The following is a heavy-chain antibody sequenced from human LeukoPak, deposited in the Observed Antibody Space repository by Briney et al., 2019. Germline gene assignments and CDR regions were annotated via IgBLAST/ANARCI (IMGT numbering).Heavy chain of an antibody. D-gene: IGHD3-10*02. CDR3: VRLFGELGDAFDI. CDR1: GYSFTSYW. CDR2: IYPGDSDT. Sequence: GESLKISCKGSGYSFTSYWIGWVRQMPGKGLECMGIIYPGDSDTRYSPSFQGQVTISADKSISTAYLQWSSLKASDTAMYYCVRLFGELGDAFDIWGQGTRVTVSS. J-gene: IGHJ3*02. V-gene: IGHV5-51*01.